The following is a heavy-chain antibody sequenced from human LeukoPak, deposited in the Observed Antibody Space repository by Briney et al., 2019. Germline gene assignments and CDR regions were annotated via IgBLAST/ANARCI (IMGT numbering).Heavy chain of an antibody. CDR2: IYYSGST. J-gene: IGHJ5*02. D-gene: IGHD3-3*01. Sequence: PSETLSLNCTVSGGSISSYYWSWIRQPPGKGLEWIGYIYYSGSTNYNPSLKSRVTISVDTSKNQFSLKLSSVTAADTAVYYCARFWSGYFGWFDPWGQGTLVTVSS. CDR3: ARFWSGYFGWFDP. V-gene: IGHV4-59*01. CDR1: GGSISSYY.